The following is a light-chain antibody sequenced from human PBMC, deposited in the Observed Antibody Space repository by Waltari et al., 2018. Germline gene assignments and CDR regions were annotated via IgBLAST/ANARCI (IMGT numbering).Light chain of an antibody. J-gene: IGLJ3*02. CDR1: SLRTSY. Sequence: SSELTQDPAVSVALGQTIRITCQGDSLRTSYASWYQLKPGQAPVLVIYAKDKRPSGIPDRISVYSSGTTASLTITGAQAEDEADYYCFSRNGRANQLVFAGGTKVTVL. CDR3: FSRNGRANQLV. CDR2: AKD. V-gene: IGLV3-19*01.